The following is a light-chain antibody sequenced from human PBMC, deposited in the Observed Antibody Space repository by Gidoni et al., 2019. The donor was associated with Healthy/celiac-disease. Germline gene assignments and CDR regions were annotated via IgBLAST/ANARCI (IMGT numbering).Light chain of an antibody. J-gene: IGKJ2*03. V-gene: IGKV3-11*01. CDR3: QQRSNWPPYS. CDR2: DAS. Sequence: VLTQSPATLSLSPGERATLSCRASQSVSSYLAWYQQKPGQAPRLLIYDASNRATGIPARFSGSGSGTDFTLTISSLEPEEFAVYYCQQRSNWPPYSFXQXTKLEIK. CDR1: QSVSSY.